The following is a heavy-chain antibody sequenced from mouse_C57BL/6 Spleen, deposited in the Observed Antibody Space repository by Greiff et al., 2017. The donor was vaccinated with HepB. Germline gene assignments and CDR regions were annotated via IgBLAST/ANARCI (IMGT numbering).Heavy chain of an antibody. CDR1: GYTFTSYW. CDR2: IDPSDSYT. J-gene: IGHJ2*01. Sequence: QVQLQQPGAELVMPGASVKLSCKASGYTFTSYWMHWVKQRPGQGLEWIGEIDPSDSYTNYNQKFKGKSTLTVDKSSSTAYMQLSSLTSEDSAVYYCARGIITTVVARYFDYWGQGTTLTVSS. D-gene: IGHD1-1*01. V-gene: IGHV1-69*01. CDR3: ARGIITTVVARYFDY.